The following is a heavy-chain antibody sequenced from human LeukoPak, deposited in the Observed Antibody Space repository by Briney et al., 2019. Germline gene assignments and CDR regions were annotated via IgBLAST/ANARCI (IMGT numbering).Heavy chain of an antibody. D-gene: IGHD3-22*01. CDR2: IYYSGST. V-gene: IGHV4-31*03. CDR1: GGSISSGGYY. J-gene: IGHJ4*02. Sequence: SETLSLTCTVSGGSISSGGYYWSWTRQHPGKGLEWIGYIYYSGSTYYNPSLKSRVTISVDTSKNQFSLKLSSVTAADTAVYYCARRVVVGRPNPPFNGIHDSSGYDFDYWGQGTLVTVSS. CDR3: ARRVVVGRPNPPFNGIHDSSGYDFDY.